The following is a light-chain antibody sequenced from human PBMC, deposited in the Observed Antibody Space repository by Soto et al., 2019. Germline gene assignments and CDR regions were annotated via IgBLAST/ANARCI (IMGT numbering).Light chain of an antibody. CDR3: SSYTGNSFV. CDR1: SSDVGGYNY. CDR2: EVS. V-gene: IGLV2-14*01. J-gene: IGLJ1*01. Sequence: QSVLTQPASVSGSPGQSITISCTGTSSDVGGYNYVSWYQQQSGKAPKLMIHEVSNRPSGVSNRFSGSKSGNTASLTISGLQAEDEADYYCSSYTGNSFVFGTGTKVTVL.